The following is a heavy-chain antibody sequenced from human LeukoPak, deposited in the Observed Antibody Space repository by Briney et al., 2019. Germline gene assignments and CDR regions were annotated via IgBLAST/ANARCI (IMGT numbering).Heavy chain of an antibody. CDR3: ARDPPRGYDSSGWGDY. CDR2: INPNSGGT. Sequence: GASVKVSCKASGYTFSGYYMHWVRQAPGQGLEWMGWINPNSGGTNYAQKFQGRVTMTRDTSISTAYMELSRLRSDDTAVYYCARDPPRGYDSSGWGDYWGQGTLVTVSS. J-gene: IGHJ4*02. V-gene: IGHV1-2*02. D-gene: IGHD3-22*01. CDR1: GYTFSGYY.